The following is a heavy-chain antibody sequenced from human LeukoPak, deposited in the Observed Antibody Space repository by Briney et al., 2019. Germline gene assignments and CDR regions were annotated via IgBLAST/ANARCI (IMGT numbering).Heavy chain of an antibody. CDR1: GYTFTSYY. V-gene: IGHV1-46*01. J-gene: IGHJ6*03. D-gene: IGHD2-2*02. Sequence: GASVKVSCKASGYTFTSYYMHWVRQAPGQGLEWMGIINPSGGSTSYAQKFQGRVTMTRDTSTSTVYMELSSLRSEDTAVYYCARGANGYCSSTSCYTGNYMDVWGKGTTVTVSS. CDR2: INPSGGST. CDR3: ARGANGYCSSTSCYTGNYMDV.